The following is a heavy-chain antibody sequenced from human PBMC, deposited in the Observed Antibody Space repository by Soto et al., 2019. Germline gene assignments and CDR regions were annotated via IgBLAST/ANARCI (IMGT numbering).Heavy chain of an antibody. D-gene: IGHD3-3*01. Sequence: PGGSQRLSCTASGFTFRSYAMSWVRQAPGKGLEWVSAISGSGGSTYYADSVKGRFTISRNNSKNTLYLQMNSLRAEDTAVYYCAKDRRDYDFWSGYQTAINWFDPWGQGTLVTVSS. V-gene: IGHV3-23*01. J-gene: IGHJ5*02. CDR1: GFTFRSYA. CDR2: ISGSGGST. CDR3: AKDRRDYDFWSGYQTAINWFDP.